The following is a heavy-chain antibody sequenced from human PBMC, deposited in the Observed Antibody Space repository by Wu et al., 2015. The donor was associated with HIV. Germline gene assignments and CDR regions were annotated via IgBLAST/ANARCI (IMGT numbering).Heavy chain of an antibody. CDR1: GYTLTSYD. CDR3: ARVLRDIVLDY. CDR2: INPNNGYT. V-gene: IGHV1-8*01. J-gene: IGHJ4*02. D-gene: IGHD2-8*01. Sequence: QVQLVQSGAEVKKPGASVKVSCKASGYTLTSYDIHWVRQATGQGLEWLGWINPNNGYTGYAQKFQGRVTLTRSTSESTAYMELSNLRSEDSAVYYCARVLRDIVLDYWGQGTLVTVSS.